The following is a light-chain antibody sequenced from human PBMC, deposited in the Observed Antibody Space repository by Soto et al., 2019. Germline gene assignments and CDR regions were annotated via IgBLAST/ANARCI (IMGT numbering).Light chain of an antibody. V-gene: IGLV2-8*01. Sequence: SVVTQPPSASGSFGQSVTISCTGNSSEVGGYNYVSWYQQHPGKAPKLMIYEISERPSGVPDRFSGSKSGNTASLTVSGLQADDEADYYCSSYSGTNYHYVFGTGTKVTVL. J-gene: IGLJ1*01. CDR3: SSYSGTNYHYV. CDR2: EIS. CDR1: SSEVGGYNY.